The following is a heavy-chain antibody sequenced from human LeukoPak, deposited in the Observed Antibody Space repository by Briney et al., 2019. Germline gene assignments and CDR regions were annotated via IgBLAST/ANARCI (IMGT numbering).Heavy chain of an antibody. CDR3: AGGPRYYFDY. V-gene: IGHV4-59*01. Sequence: PSETLSLTCTVSGGSISSYYWSWIRQPPGKGPEWIGYIYYSGSTNYNPSLKSRVTISVDTSKNQFSLKLSSVTAADTAVYYCAGGPRYYFDYWGQGTLVTVSS. CDR2: IYYSGST. D-gene: IGHD3-16*01. J-gene: IGHJ4*02. CDR1: GGSISSYY.